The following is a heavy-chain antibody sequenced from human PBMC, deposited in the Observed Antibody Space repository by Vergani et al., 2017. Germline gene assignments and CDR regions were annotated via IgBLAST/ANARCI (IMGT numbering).Heavy chain of an antibody. Sequence: QVQLQESGPGLVKPSQTLSLTCTVSGGSISSGSYYWSWIRQPAGKGLEWIGRIYTSGSTNYNPSLKSRVTISVDTSKNQFSLKLSSVTAADTAVYYCASRSRDIVVVPAAIGGDYWGQGTLVTVSS. CDR3: ASRSRDIVVVPAAIGGDY. CDR1: GGSISSGSYY. J-gene: IGHJ4*02. V-gene: IGHV4-61*02. D-gene: IGHD2-2*02. CDR2: IYTSGST.